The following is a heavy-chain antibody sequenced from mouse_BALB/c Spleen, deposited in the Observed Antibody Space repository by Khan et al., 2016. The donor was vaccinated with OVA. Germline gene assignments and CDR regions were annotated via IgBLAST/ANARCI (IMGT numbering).Heavy chain of an antibody. V-gene: IGHV5-9-3*01. Sequence: EVELVESGGGLVKPGGSLKLSCAASGFTFSTYAMPWVRQTPEKRLEWVATISSDGDYTYFPDNVTGRFTISRDNAKNTLCLQMTSLRSEDTAMYYCARSPYGNFAYWGQGTLVTVSA. CDR3: ARSPYGNFAY. CDR2: ISSDGDYT. D-gene: IGHD2-1*01. CDR1: GFTFSTYA. J-gene: IGHJ3*01.